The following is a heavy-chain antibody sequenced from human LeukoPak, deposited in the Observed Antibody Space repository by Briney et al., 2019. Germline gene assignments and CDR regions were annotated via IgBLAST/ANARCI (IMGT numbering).Heavy chain of an antibody. J-gene: IGHJ4*02. CDR2: IGVGGTT. CDR3: AKTQGYYDC. V-gene: IGHV3-23*01. Sequence: GGSLRLSCAASGFTFSSYGMNWVRQAPGKGLEWVSGIGVGGTTYYADSVKGRFTISSDTSKNTLYLQMNSLRAEDTAVYYCAKTQGYYDCWGQGTLVTVSS. D-gene: IGHD3-22*01. CDR1: GFTFSSYG.